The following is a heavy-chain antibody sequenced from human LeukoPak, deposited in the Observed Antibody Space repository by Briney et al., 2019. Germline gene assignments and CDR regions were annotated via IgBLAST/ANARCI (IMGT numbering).Heavy chain of an antibody. V-gene: IGHV4-38-2*02. CDR1: GYSISSGYY. CDR3: ARLLGTPPTYYYGSGSYEPTFYWFDP. D-gene: IGHD3-10*01. CDR2: IYHSGST. Sequence: PSETLSLICTISGYSISSGYYWGWIRQPPGKGLEWIGSIYHSGSTYYNPSLKSRVTISVDTSKNQFSLKLSSVTAADTAVYYCARLLGTPPTYYYGSGSYEPTFYWFDPWGQGTLVTVSS. J-gene: IGHJ5*02.